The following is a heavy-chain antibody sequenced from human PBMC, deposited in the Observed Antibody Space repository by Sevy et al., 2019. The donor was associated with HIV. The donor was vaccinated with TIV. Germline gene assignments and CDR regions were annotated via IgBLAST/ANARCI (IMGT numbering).Heavy chain of an antibody. J-gene: IGHJ4*02. Sequence: ASVKVSCKASGYTFTSYGISWVRQAPGQGLEWMGWISAYNGNTNYAQKLQGRVTMTTDTSTRTAYMELRSLRSDDTAVYYCARDLSRIAVAGNPWIDYWGQGTLVTVSS. CDR3: ARDLSRIAVAGNPWIDY. D-gene: IGHD6-19*01. CDR2: ISAYNGNT. CDR1: GYTFTSYG. V-gene: IGHV1-18*01.